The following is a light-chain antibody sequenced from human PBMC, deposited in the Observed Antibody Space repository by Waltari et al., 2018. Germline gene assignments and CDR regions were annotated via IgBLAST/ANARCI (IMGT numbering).Light chain of an antibody. V-gene: IGKV3-20*01. CDR3: QQYGTSPPYT. Sequence: EIVLTQSPGTLSLSPGERATLSCRASQYVSSSSLAWYQQKPGQAPRLLIYGASSRATGSPDRFSGSVSGTDFTLTISRLEPEDFVVYYCQQYGTSPPYTFGQGTKLEI. J-gene: IGKJ2*01. CDR1: QYVSSSS. CDR2: GAS.